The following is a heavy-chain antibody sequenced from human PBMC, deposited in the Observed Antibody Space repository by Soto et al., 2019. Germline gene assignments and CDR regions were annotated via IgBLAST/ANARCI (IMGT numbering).Heavy chain of an antibody. Sequence: SGGSLRLSCAASGFTFDDYGMSWVRQAPGKGLEWVSGINWNGGSTGYADSVKGRFTISRDNAKNSLYLQMNSLRAEDTALYYCARDYVWGSYRPGGFSYYGMDVWGQGTTVTVSS. CDR1: GFTFDDYG. CDR3: ARDYVWGSYRPGGFSYYGMDV. D-gene: IGHD3-16*02. CDR2: INWNGGST. V-gene: IGHV3-20*04. J-gene: IGHJ6*02.